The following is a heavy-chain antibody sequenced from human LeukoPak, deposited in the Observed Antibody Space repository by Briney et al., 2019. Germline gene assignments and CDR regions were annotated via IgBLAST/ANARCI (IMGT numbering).Heavy chain of an antibody. CDR1: GGSISSGGYY. CDR3: ARDVGGYHCGWKGDWFDY. D-gene: IGHD6-19*01. Sequence: PSQTLSLTCTVSGGSISSGGYYWSWIRQHPGKGLEWIGYIYYSGTTKYNPSLKSRVTISVDTSKNQFSLKLSSVTAADTAVYYCARDVGGYHCGWKGDWFDYWGQGTLVTVSS. CDR2: IYYSGTT. V-gene: IGHV4-31*03. J-gene: IGHJ4*02.